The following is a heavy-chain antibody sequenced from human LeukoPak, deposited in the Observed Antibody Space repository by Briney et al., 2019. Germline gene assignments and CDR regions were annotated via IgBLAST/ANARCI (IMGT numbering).Heavy chain of an antibody. CDR3: ARKDGDF. Sequence: SETLSLTCTVSGGSFSSYHWTWIRQPAGKGLEWIGRLYNSGSTDYNPSLKSRLTMSLDTSNNQFSLKLNSVTAADTAVYFCARKDGDFWGRGTLVTVSS. CDR1: GGSFSSYH. J-gene: IGHJ4*02. CDR2: LYNSGST. V-gene: IGHV4-4*07.